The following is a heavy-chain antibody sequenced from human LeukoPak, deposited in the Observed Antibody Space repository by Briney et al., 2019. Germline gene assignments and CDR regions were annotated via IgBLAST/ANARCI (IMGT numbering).Heavy chain of an antibody. CDR1: GGSFSGYY. CDR3: AAGPRGWFDP. J-gene: IGHJ5*02. V-gene: IGHV4-34*01. D-gene: IGHD6-25*01. CDR2: INHSGST. Sequence: PSETLSLTCAVYGGSFSGYYWSWLRQPPGKGLEWIGEINHSGSTNYNPSLKSRVTISVDTSKHQFSLKLSSVTAAATAVYYCAAGPRGWFDPWGQGTLVTVSS.